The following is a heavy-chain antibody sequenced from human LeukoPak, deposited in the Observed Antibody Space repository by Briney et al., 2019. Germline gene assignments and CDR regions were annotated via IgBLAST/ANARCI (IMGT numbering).Heavy chain of an antibody. Sequence: ASVKVSCKASGYPFTAYYMHWVRQAPGQGLEWMGWINPNTGGTNYAQNFQGRVTMTRDTFINTAYVDLSSLISDDTAVYYCARDASHGFDIWGQGTMVTVSS. D-gene: IGHD6-6*01. CDR3: ARDASHGFDI. V-gene: IGHV1-2*02. CDR1: GYPFTAYY. CDR2: INPNTGGT. J-gene: IGHJ3*02.